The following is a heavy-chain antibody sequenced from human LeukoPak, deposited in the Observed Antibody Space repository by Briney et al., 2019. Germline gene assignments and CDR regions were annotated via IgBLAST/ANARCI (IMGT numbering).Heavy chain of an antibody. CDR2: IYSGGST. CDR3: ARDSGSYYGFDY. CDR1: GFTFDDYA. V-gene: IGHV3-53*01. D-gene: IGHD1-26*01. J-gene: IGHJ4*02. Sequence: GGSLRLSCAASGFTFDDYAMHWVRQAPGKGLEWVSVIYSGGSTYYADSVKGRFTISRDNSKNTLYLQMNSLRAEDTAVYYCARDSGSYYGFDYWGQGTLVTVSS.